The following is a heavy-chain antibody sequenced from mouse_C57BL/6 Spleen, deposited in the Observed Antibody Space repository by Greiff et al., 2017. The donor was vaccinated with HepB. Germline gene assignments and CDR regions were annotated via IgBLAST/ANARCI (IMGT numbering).Heavy chain of an antibody. D-gene: IGHD2-2*01. Sequence: QVQLQQSGAELVKPGASVKISCKASGYAFSSYWMNWVKQRPGKGLEWIGQIYPGDGDTNYNGKFKGKATLTADKSSSTAYMQLSSLTSEDSAVYFCARGGYGYGDYYAMDYWGQGTSVTVSS. CDR3: ARGGYGYGDYYAMDY. CDR1: GYAFSSYW. CDR2: IYPGDGDT. J-gene: IGHJ4*01. V-gene: IGHV1-80*01.